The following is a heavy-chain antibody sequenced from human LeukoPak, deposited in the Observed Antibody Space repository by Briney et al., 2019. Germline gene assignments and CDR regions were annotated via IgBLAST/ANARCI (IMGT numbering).Heavy chain of an antibody. CDR3: ARFSQRDSSGYPDY. V-gene: IGHV1-2*02. D-gene: IGHD3-22*01. Sequence: ASVKVSCKASGYTFTGYYMHWVRQAPGQGLEWMGWINPNSGGTNYAQKFQGRVTMTGDTSISTAYMELSRLRSDDTAMYYCARFSQRDSSGYPDYWGQGTLVTVSS. J-gene: IGHJ4*02. CDR2: INPNSGGT. CDR1: GYTFTGYY.